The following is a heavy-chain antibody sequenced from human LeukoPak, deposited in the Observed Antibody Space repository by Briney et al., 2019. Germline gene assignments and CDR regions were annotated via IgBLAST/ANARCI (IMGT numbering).Heavy chain of an antibody. Sequence: GGSLRLSCAASGFTFSSYAMSWVRQAPGRGLEWFSAISHSASSTYYADSVKGRFTISRDNSKNTLYLQMNSLRAEDTAVYYCAKSQLGYCSGGSCFDAFDIWGQGTVVTVSS. V-gene: IGHV3-23*01. CDR2: ISHSASST. CDR1: GFTFSSYA. D-gene: IGHD2-15*01. J-gene: IGHJ3*02. CDR3: AKSQLGYCSGGSCFDAFDI.